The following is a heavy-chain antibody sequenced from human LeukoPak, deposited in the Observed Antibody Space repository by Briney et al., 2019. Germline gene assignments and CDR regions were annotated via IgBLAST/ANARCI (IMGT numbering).Heavy chain of an antibody. CDR3: AIKTTVMDAFDI. CDR1: GGSISSGGYY. J-gene: IGHJ3*02. CDR2: IDYSGST. Sequence: PPETLSLTCTVSGGSISSGGYYWSWIRQHPGKGLAWIGYIDYSGSTYYNPSLKSRVTISADTSKSQFSLKLSSVTAADTAVYYCAIKTTVMDAFDIWGQGTMVTVAS. D-gene: IGHD4-17*01. V-gene: IGHV4-31*03.